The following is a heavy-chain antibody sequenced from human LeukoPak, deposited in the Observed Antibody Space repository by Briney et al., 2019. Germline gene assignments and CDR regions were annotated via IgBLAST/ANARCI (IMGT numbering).Heavy chain of an antibody. CDR1: GYSISSGYY. CDR2: IYYSGST. CDR3: AGTLDCSSTSCPKGGAFDI. D-gene: IGHD2-2*01. Sequence: SETLSLTCTVSGYSISSGYYWGWIRQPPGKGLEWIGSIYYSGSTYYNPSLKSRVTISVDTSKNQFSLKLSSVTAADTAVYYCAGTLDCSSTSCPKGGAFDIWGQGTMVTVSS. J-gene: IGHJ3*02. V-gene: IGHV4-38-2*02.